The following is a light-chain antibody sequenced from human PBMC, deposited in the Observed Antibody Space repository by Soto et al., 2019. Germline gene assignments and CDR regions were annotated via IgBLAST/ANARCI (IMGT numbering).Light chain of an antibody. J-gene: IGKJ4*01. CDR2: GAS. Sequence: EIVLTQSPGTLSLSPGERATLSCRARQSVSSSYLAWNQQKPGQAPRLLIYGASSRATGIPDRFSGSESETDFTLTISRLEPEDFAVYYCQQYGSSPLTFGGGTKVDIK. CDR3: QQYGSSPLT. CDR1: QSVSSSY. V-gene: IGKV3-20*01.